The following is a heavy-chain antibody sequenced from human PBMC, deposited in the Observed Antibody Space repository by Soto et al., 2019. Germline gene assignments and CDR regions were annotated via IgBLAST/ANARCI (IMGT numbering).Heavy chain of an antibody. CDR2: ISYDGSKK. CDR1: GVTFSSYA. D-gene: IGHD3-3*01. CDR3: ARVVSRMTHTINYFDY. V-gene: IGHV3-30-3*01. Sequence: GGSLRLSCAASGVTFSSYAMHWVRQEPGKGLEWVAVISYDGSKKYYADSVKGRFIISRDNSKNTLYVQMNSLRAEDTAVYYCARVVSRMTHTINYFDYWGQGTLVTVSS. J-gene: IGHJ4*02.